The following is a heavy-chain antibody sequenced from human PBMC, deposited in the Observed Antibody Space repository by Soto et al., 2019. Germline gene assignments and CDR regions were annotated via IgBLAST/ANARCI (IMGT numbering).Heavy chain of an antibody. CDR3: AREHPFEEQQANWFDP. CDR2: IIPIFGTA. V-gene: IGHV1-69*13. D-gene: IGHD6-13*01. CDR1: VGTFSSYA. Sequence: SLKVSCKASVGTFSSYAIIWVRQAPGQGLEWMGGIIPIFGTANYAQKFQGRVTITADESTSTAYMELSSLRSEDTAVYYCAREHPFEEQQANWFDPWGQGTLV. J-gene: IGHJ5*02.